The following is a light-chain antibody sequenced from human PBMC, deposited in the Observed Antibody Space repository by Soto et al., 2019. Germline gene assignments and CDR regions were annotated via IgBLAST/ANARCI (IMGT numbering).Light chain of an antibody. CDR3: QQANSFPT. CDR2: DAS. CDR1: QDISSS. J-gene: IGKJ4*01. Sequence: DIQMTQSPSSLSASVGDRVTISCQASQDISSSLNWYQQKSGKAPKALIYDASNLETGVPSRFSGSGSGTDFTLTISSLQPEDFATYYCQQANSFPTFGGGTKVDIK. V-gene: IGKV1-33*01.